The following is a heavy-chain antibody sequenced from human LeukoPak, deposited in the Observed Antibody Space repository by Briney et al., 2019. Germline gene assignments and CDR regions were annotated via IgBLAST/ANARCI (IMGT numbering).Heavy chain of an antibody. CDR2: VSHDSSHK. CDR1: AFAFSTYT. J-gene: IGHJ5*02. Sequence: PGGSLRLSCVASAFAFSTYTMHWVRQAPGKGLEWVAVVSHDSSHKYYVDSVKGRFTISRDNSKNTVYLQMNSLRAEDTAVYYCAKDLSIAAAGTGNPWGQGTLVTVSS. CDR3: AKDLSIAAAGTGNP. D-gene: IGHD6-13*01. V-gene: IGHV3-30-3*01.